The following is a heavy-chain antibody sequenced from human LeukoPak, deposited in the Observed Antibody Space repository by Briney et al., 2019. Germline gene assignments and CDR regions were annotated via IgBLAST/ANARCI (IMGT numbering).Heavy chain of an antibody. CDR3: ARRSGTYVKGYYFDY. D-gene: IGHD1-26*01. CDR2: IYYSGST. V-gene: IGHV4-39*07. Sequence: SETLSLTCTVSGGSVSSSSYYWGWIRQPPGKGLEWIGSIYYSGSTYYNPSLKSRVTVSVDTSKNQFSLKLSSVTAADTAVYYCARRSGTYVKGYYFDYWGQGTLVTVSS. CDR1: GGSVSSSSYY. J-gene: IGHJ4*02.